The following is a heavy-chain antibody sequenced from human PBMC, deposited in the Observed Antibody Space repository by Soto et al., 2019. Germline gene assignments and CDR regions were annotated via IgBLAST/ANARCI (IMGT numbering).Heavy chain of an antibody. CDR3: ARGGHVVVVTAALDY. J-gene: IGHJ4*02. V-gene: IGHV1-46*01. CDR2: VNPSHGHT. CDR1: GDTFTEYY. D-gene: IGHD2-21*02. Sequence: QVRLMQSGAEVKKPGASVKVSCKASGDTFTEYYIHWVRQAPGQGLEWMGTVNPSHGHTTYAQHFLGRVTMTRDTSTSTLYMELTSLTSEDTAVYYCARGGHVVVVTAALDYWGQGTLVTVSS.